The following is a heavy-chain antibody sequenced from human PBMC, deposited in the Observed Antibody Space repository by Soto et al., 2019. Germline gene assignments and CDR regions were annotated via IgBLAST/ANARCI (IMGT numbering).Heavy chain of an antibody. V-gene: IGHV1-46*01. CDR1: GYTFTSYY. CDR2: FNPTGDTA. J-gene: IGHJ6*02. CDR3: ARGGRIVDTGIGYYYYHGMDV. Sequence: QVQLVQSGAEVKKPGASVKASCKASGYTFTSYYIHWVRQAPGQGLEWMGIFNPTGDTASYAQKLQGRLTMTRDTSTGTAYMELGSLRSEDTAVYYCARGGRIVDTGIGYYYYHGMDVWGQGTTVTVS. D-gene: IGHD5-18*01.